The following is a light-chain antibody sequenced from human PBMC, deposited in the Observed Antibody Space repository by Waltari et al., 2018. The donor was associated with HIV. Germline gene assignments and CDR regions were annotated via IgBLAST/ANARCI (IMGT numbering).Light chain of an antibody. V-gene: IGKV4-1*01. Sequence: DVVVTQSPTSLSVSLGETATLTCSSCQSLLYNSNNKNYLAWYHQKPGQRPKLLIYWASTRESGVTDRFSGSGSGTDFTLTISRLQAEDVALYYCQQYYGIPYTFGQGTKLEIK. CDR1: QSLLYNSNNKNY. J-gene: IGKJ2*01. CDR3: QQYYGIPYT. CDR2: WAS.